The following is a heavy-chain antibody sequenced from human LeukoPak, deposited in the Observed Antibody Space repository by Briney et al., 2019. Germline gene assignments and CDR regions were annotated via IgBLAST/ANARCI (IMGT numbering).Heavy chain of an antibody. D-gene: IGHD3-16*01. CDR1: GFTFNTYN. CDR2: ITSSSSYI. CDR3: AGGGGINFDY. Sequence: KPGGSLRLSCVASGFTFNTYNMNWVRQAPGKGLEWVSSITSSSSYIYYADSVKGRFTISRDNAKSSLYLQMNSLRDEDTAVYYCAGGGGINFDYWGQGTLVTVSS. V-gene: IGHV3-21*01. J-gene: IGHJ4*02.